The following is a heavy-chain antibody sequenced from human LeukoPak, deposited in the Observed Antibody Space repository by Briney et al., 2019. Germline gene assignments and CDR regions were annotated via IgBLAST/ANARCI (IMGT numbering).Heavy chain of an antibody. Sequence: SETLSLTCAVYGGSFSGYYWSWIRQPPGNGLEWIGEINHSGSTNYNPSLKSRVTISVDTSKNQFSLKLSSVTAADTAVYYCARGTYCSSTSCYTAYYFDYWGQGTLVTVSS. J-gene: IGHJ4*02. CDR1: GGSFSGYY. D-gene: IGHD2-2*02. CDR3: ARGTYCSSTSCYTAYYFDY. V-gene: IGHV4-34*01. CDR2: INHSGST.